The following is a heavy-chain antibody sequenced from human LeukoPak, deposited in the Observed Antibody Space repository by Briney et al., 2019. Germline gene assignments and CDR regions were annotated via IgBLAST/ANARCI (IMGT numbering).Heavy chain of an antibody. D-gene: IGHD4-17*01. CDR3: ARRGDYVNFLDY. CDR2: INPNSGGT. J-gene: IGHJ4*02. Sequence: ASVKVSCKASGYTFTGYYMHWVRQAPAQGLEWMGWINPNSGGTNYAQKFQGRVTMTRDTSISTAYMELSRLRSDDTAVYYCARRGDYVNFLDYWGQGTLVTVSS. CDR1: GYTFTGYY. V-gene: IGHV1-2*02.